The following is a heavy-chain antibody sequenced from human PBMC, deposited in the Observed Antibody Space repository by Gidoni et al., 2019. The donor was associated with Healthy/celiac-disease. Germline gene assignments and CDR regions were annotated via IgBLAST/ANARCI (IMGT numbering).Heavy chain of an antibody. CDR1: GYTLTELS. CDR3: ATERRGLLSPNFQH. J-gene: IGHJ1*01. Sequence: QVQLVQSGAEVTQPGASVKVSCKVSGYTLTELSMPWVRQATGKGLEWRGGFDPEDGETIYAQKFQGRVTMTEDTSTDTAYMVLSSLRSEDTAVYYCATERRGLLSPNFQHWGQGTLVTVSS. V-gene: IGHV1-24*01. CDR2: FDPEDGET. D-gene: IGHD5-18*01.